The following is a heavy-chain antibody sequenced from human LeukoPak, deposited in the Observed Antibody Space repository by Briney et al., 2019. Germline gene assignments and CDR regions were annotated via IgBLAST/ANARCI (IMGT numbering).Heavy chain of an antibody. CDR3: TRASGSYSNFDY. D-gene: IGHD1-26*01. J-gene: IGHJ4*02. CDR2: ISFDGNTQ. CDR1: GFRFSGYG. V-gene: IGHV3-30*19. Sequence: GGSLRLSCAASGFRFSGYGMHWVRQAPGKGLEWVAVISFDGNTQYLADSVRGRFTISRDNSKTTLDLQMNSLRTEDTALYYCTRASGSYSNFDYWGQGTLVTVSA.